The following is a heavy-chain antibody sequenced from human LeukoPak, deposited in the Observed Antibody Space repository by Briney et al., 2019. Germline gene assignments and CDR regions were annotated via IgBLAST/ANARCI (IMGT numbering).Heavy chain of an antibody. Sequence: GGSLRLSCAASGFTFSSYAMSWVRQAPGKGLEWVSAISGSGGSTYYADSVKGRFTISRDNSKNTLYLQMDSLRAEDTAVYYCKAAAGPAYYYYYMDVWGKGTTVTVSS. CDR1: GFTFSSYA. CDR2: ISGSGGST. V-gene: IGHV3-23*01. CDR3: KAAAGPAYYYYYMDV. J-gene: IGHJ6*03. D-gene: IGHD6-13*01.